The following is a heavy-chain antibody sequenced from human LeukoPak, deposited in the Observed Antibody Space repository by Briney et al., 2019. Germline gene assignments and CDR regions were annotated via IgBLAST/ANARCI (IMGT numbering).Heavy chain of an antibody. V-gene: IGHV1-3*02. Sequence: ASVKVSCKASGYTFTSYAMHWVRQAPGQRLEWMGWSNAGNGNTKYSQEFQGRVTITRDTSASTAYMELSSLRSEDMAVYYCARQGSYYYDSSGYSAYWGQGTLATVAS. CDR1: GYTFTSYA. D-gene: IGHD3-22*01. CDR2: SNAGNGNT. J-gene: IGHJ4*02. CDR3: ARQGSYYYDSSGYSAY.